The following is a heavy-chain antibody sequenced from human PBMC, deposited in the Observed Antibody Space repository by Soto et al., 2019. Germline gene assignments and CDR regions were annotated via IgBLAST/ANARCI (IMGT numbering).Heavy chain of an antibody. Sequence: PSVTLSLTCTVSGGSISSSSYYWGWLRQPPGKGLEWIGSIYYSGSTYYNPSLKSRVTISVDTSKNQFSLKLSSVTAADTAVYYCASPKIAFYNWFDPWGQGTLVTVSS. V-gene: IGHV4-39*01. CDR1: GGSISSSSYY. CDR2: IYYSGST. CDR3: ASPKIAFYNWFDP. D-gene: IGHD3-3*02. J-gene: IGHJ5*02.